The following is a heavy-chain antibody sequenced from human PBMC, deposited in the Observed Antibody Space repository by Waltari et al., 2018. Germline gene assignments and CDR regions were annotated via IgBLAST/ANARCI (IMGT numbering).Heavy chain of an antibody. J-gene: IGHJ5*02. CDR2: GSFDGSTT. CDR1: GFSLSPFG. CDR3: AKDAFGNTYLDH. V-gene: IGHV3-30*02. Sequence: QVQLVESGGGVVQPGMSLRLSCAASGFSLSPFGMHWVRQAPGKGCGWVALGSFDGSTTYYADSGRGRFTISRDNSKNTLYLDINTLRVDDTAIYYCAKDAFGNTYLDHWGQGTLVTVSS. D-gene: IGHD3-10*01.